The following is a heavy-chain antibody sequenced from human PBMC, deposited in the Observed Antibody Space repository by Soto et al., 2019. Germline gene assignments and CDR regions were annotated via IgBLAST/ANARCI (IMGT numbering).Heavy chain of an antibody. J-gene: IGHJ4*02. Sequence: GGSLRLSCAASGFTFSSYATSWVRQAPGKGLEWVSTISYSGGSTYYADSVKGRFTISRDNSKNTLFLQMNSLRAEDTAVYYCAKGTFGGIIPKNFDYWGQGTLVTVSS. V-gene: IGHV3-23*01. CDR2: ISYSGGST. CDR1: GFTFSSYA. D-gene: IGHD3-16*02. CDR3: AKGTFGGIIPKNFDY.